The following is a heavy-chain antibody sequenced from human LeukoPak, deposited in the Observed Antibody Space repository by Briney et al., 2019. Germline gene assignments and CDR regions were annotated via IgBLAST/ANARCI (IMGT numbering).Heavy chain of an antibody. V-gene: IGHV3-23*01. J-gene: IGHJ4*02. CDR2: ISGTGGST. CDR1: GFTFSIHS. Sequence: GGSLRLSCAASGFTFSIHSMSWVRQAPGKGLEWVSTISGTGGSTYYADSVKGRFTISRDNSKNTLYRQMNSLRAEDTARYFCAKEKTSAYDFDYWGQGTLVTVSS. CDR3: AKEKTSAYDFDY. D-gene: IGHD5-12*01.